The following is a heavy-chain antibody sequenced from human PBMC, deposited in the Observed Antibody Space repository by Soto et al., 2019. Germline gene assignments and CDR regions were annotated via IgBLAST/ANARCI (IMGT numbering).Heavy chain of an antibody. CDR2: ISSSGSTI. CDR3: ASYDTFDY. Sequence: SLRLSCAASGFTFSSYEMNWVRQAPGKGLEWVSYISSSGSTIYYADSVKGRFTISRDNAKNSLYLQMNSLRAEDTAVYYCASYDTFDYRGKGTPVTVPS. J-gene: IGHJ4*02. CDR1: GFTFSSYE. D-gene: IGHD3-22*01. V-gene: IGHV3-48*03.